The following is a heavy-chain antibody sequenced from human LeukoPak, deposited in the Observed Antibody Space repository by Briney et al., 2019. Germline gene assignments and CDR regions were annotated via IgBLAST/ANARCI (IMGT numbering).Heavy chain of an antibody. CDR2: IWFDKNQ. CDR1: GFILNDYG. D-gene: IGHD2-8*01. Sequence: PGGSLRLSCAASGFILNDYGMHWVRQAPGKGLEWVADIWFDKNQHFADSVKGRFAISRDNSKNTVYLQINSLRAEDTAVYYCARVQAGVSVHYGMDVWGQGTTVTVSS. V-gene: IGHV3-33*01. J-gene: IGHJ6*02. CDR3: ARVQAGVSVHYGMDV.